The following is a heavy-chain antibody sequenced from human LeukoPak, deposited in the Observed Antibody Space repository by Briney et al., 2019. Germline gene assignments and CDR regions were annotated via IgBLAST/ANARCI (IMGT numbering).Heavy chain of an antibody. Sequence: ASVKVSCKASGYTFTGYYMHWVRQAPGQGLEWMGWINAGNGNTKYSQKFQGRVTITRDTSASTAYMELSSLRSEDTAVYYCARTTAMVTIFDYWGQGTLVTVSS. CDR1: GYTFTGYY. CDR3: ARTTAMVTIFDY. V-gene: IGHV1-3*01. J-gene: IGHJ4*02. D-gene: IGHD5-18*01. CDR2: INAGNGNT.